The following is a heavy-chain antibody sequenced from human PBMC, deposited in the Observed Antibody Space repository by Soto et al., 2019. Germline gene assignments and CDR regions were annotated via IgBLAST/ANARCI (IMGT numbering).Heavy chain of an antibody. V-gene: IGHV3-15*01. J-gene: IGHJ6*02. CDR1: GFTFSNAW. CDR2: IKSKTDGGTT. CDR3: CTDDTESISYYYYYYYGMDV. D-gene: IGHD5-18*01. Sequence: PGGSLRLSCAASGFTFSNAWMSWVRQAPGKGLEWVGRIKSKTDGGTTDYAAPVKGRFTISRDDSKDTLYLQMNSLETEDTARDYYCTDDTESISYYYYYYYGMDVWGQGTTVTVSS.